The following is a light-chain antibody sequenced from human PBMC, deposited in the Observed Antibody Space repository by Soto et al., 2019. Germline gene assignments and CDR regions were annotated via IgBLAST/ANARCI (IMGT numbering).Light chain of an antibody. J-gene: IGLJ2*01. Sequence: QLVLTQPPSVSAAPGQKVTISCSGSSSNIGNNYVSWYQQLPGTAPKLLIYDNRKRPSGIPDRFSGSKSGTSATLGITGLQTGDEADYYCGTWDSGLSAEVFGGGTKLTVL. CDR1: SSNIGNNY. V-gene: IGLV1-51*01. CDR2: DNR. CDR3: GTWDSGLSAEV.